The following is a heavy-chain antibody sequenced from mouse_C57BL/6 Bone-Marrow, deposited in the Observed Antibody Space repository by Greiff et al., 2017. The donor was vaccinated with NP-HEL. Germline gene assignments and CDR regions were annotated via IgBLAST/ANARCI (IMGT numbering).Heavy chain of an antibody. CDR3: ARQSLAWFAY. J-gene: IGHJ3*01. Sequence: EVKLVESGGDLVKPGGSLKLSCAASGFTFSSYGMSWVRQTPDKRLEWVATISSGGSYTYYPDSVKGRFTISRDNAKNTLYLQMSSLKSEDTAMYYCARQSLAWFAYWGQGTLVTVSA. CDR1: GFTFSSYG. CDR2: ISSGGSYT. D-gene: IGHD6-1*01. V-gene: IGHV5-6*02.